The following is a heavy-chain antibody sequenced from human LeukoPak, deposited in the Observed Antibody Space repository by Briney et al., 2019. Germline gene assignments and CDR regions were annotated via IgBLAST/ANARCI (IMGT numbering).Heavy chain of an antibody. Sequence: PSETLSLTCTVSGGSISSYYWSWIRQPPGKGLEWIGYIYYSGSTDYNPSLKSRVSMSIDTSKNQFSLKLRSVTAADTAMYYCARVVDYYGSGSYLEYNWFDPWGQGTLVTVSS. V-gene: IGHV4-59*01. CDR1: GGSISSYY. CDR2: IYYSGST. D-gene: IGHD3-10*01. J-gene: IGHJ5*02. CDR3: ARVVDYYGSGSYLEYNWFDP.